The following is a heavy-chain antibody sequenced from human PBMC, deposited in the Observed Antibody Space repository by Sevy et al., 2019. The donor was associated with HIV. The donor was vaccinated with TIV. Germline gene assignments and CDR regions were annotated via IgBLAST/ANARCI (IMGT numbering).Heavy chain of an antibody. Sequence: ASVKVSCKASGGTFSSYAISWVRQAPGQGLEWMGGSIPIFGTANYAQKFQGRVTITADKSTSTAYMELSRLRSEGTAVYYWERELIGRDGYKGGNAFDIWGQGTMVTVSS. V-gene: IGHV1-69*06. D-gene: IGHD5-12*01. CDR2: SIPIFGTA. CDR1: GGTFSSYA. CDR3: ERELIGRDGYKGGNAFDI. J-gene: IGHJ3*02.